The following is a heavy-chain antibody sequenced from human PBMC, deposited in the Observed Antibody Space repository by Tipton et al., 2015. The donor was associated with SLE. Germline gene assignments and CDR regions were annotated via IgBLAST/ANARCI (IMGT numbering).Heavy chain of an antibody. D-gene: IGHD1-1*01. J-gene: IGHJ4*02. Sequence: PLRLSCAASGFTFSSYAMSWVRQAPGKGLEWVSVIYSGGSTYYADSVKGRFTISRDNSKNTLYLQMNSLRAEDTAVYYCAKLQLGPFDYWGQGTLVTVYS. V-gene: IGHV3-23*03. CDR1: GFTFSSYA. CDR3: AKLQLGPFDY. CDR2: IYSGGST.